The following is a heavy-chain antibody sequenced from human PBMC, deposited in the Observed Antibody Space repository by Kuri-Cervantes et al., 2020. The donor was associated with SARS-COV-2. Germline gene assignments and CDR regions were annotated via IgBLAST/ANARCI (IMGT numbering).Heavy chain of an antibody. J-gene: IGHJ4*02. Sequence: SETLSLTCTVSGGSISSSSYYWGWIRQPPGKGLEWIGSIYYSGSTNYNPSLKSRVTISVDTSKNQFSLKLSSVTAADTAVYYCARDASRGAVAGFDYWGQGTLVTVSS. V-gene: IGHV4-39*07. CDR2: IYYSGST. D-gene: IGHD6-19*01. CDR1: GGSISSSSYY. CDR3: ARDASRGAVAGFDY.